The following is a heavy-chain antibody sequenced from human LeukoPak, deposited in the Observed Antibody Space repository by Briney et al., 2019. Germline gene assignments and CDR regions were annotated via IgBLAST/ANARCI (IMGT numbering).Heavy chain of an antibody. Sequence: PSETLSLTCTVSGGSISSYYWSWIRQPAGKGLEWIGRIYTSGSTNYNPSLKSRVTMSVDTSKKQFSLKLSSVTAADTAVYYCAREGGGWNYESYFDYWGQGTLVTVSS. V-gene: IGHV4-4*07. CDR2: IYTSGST. J-gene: IGHJ4*02. D-gene: IGHD1-7*01. CDR3: AREGGGWNYESYFDY. CDR1: GGSISSYY.